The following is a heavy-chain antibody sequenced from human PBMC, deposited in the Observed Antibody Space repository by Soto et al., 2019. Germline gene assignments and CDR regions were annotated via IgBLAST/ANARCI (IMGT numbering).Heavy chain of an antibody. D-gene: IGHD3-10*01. CDR3: ASLGESNADY. J-gene: IGHJ4*02. CDR1: GGTFSSYT. CDR2: IIPILGIA. V-gene: IGHV1-69*02. Sequence: QVQLVQSGAEVKKPGSSVKVSCKASGGTFSSYTISWVRQAPGQGREWMGRIIPILGIANYAQKFQGRVTITADKSTSTAYMELSSLRSEDTAVYYCASLGESNADYWGQGTLVTVSS.